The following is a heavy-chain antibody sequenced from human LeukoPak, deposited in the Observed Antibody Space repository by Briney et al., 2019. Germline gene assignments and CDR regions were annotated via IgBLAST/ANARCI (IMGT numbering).Heavy chain of an antibody. CDR1: GYTFTNYG. CDR3: ARGKISSGGFHY. V-gene: IGHV1-18*01. Sequence: ASVKVSCKSSGYTFTNYGITWVRQAPGQGLEWMGWVSTYSGNTNYAQNLQGRVTMTTDTSTCTAYMELRSLRSDDTAIYYCARGKISSGGFHYWGQGTLVTVSS. D-gene: IGHD2-15*01. J-gene: IGHJ4*02. CDR2: VSTYSGNT.